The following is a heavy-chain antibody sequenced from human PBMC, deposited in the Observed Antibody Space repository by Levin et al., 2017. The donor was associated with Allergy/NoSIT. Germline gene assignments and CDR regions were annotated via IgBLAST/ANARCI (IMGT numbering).Heavy chain of an antibody. CDR3: AKGGSYSSGPFDY. J-gene: IGHJ4*02. V-gene: IGHV3-23*01. CDR2: INNNGGHT. CDR1: GFTFSSYA. Sequence: GESLKISCAASGFTFSSYAMSWVRQAPGKGLEWVSAINNNGGHTYYADSVKGRFTISRDNSKNTLYLQMNSLRVEDTAIYYCAKGGSYSSGPFDYWGQGTLVTVSS. D-gene: IGHD6-19*01.